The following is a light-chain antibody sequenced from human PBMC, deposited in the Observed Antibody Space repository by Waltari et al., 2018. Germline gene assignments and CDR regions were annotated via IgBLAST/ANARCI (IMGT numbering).Light chain of an antibody. CDR2: KAS. V-gene: IGKV1-39*02. Sequence: DIQMTQSPSSLSASVGDRVTITCRASENVNNYLQWYQQKPGKAPKLLIYKASTLQSGVPSRFSGSGSGTDYTFTISSLQSEDVATYYWQHAYGVPYSFGQGTKVEIK. J-gene: IGKJ2*03. CDR1: ENVNNY. CDR3: QHAYGVPYS.